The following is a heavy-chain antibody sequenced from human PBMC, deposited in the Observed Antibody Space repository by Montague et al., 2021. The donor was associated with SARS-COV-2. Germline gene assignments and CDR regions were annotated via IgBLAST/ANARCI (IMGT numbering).Heavy chain of an antibody. CDR3: AKDLEQWLVGGDYFND. Sequence: SLRLSCAASGFTFSTYAMSWVRQAPGKGLEWVSTVSSIGGSTFYADSVKGRFTVSRDNSKNTLYLQMNSLRAEDTAVYYCAKDLEQWLVGGDYFNDWGQGPLVTDSS. CDR1: GFTFSTYA. J-gene: IGHJ4*02. D-gene: IGHD6-19*01. CDR2: VSSIGGST. V-gene: IGHV3-23*01.